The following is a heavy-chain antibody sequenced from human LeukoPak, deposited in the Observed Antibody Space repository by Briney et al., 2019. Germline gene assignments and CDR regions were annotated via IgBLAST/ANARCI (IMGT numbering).Heavy chain of an antibody. J-gene: IGHJ3*02. D-gene: IGHD6-13*01. CDR2: IYYSGST. V-gene: IGHV4-59*08. CDR3: ARLAADAFDI. Sequence: SETLSLTCTVSGGSISSYYWSWIRQPPGKGLEWIGYIYYSGSTNYNPSLKSRVTISVDTSKNQFSLKLSSVTAADTAVYYCARLAADAFDIWGQGTMVTVSS. CDR1: GGSISSYY.